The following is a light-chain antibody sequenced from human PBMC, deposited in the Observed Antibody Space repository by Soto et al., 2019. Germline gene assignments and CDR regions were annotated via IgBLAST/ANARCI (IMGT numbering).Light chain of an antibody. Sequence: EIVMTQSPATLSVSPGERATLSCRASQSVSSNLAWYQQKPGQAPRLLIYGASTRATGIPARFSGSGSGTEFTLTISRLHSEDVVFYYCQQYNNCPQTFGQGTKVEIK. CDR2: GAS. V-gene: IGKV3-15*01. J-gene: IGKJ1*01. CDR3: QQYNNCPQT. CDR1: QSVSSN.